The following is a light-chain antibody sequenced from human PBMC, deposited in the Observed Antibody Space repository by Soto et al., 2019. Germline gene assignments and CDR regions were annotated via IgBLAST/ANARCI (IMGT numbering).Light chain of an antibody. J-gene: IGLJ3*02. CDR1: SSDVGAYNY. V-gene: IGLV2-11*01. Sequence: QSALTQPRSVSGSPGQSVTISCTGTSSDVGAYNYVSWYQQHPGKAPKLMIYDVNERPSGVPGRFSGSKSGNTASLTISGLQAEDEAEYFCCTYAGRYTWVFGGGTKVTVL. CDR3: CTYAGRYTWV. CDR2: DVN.